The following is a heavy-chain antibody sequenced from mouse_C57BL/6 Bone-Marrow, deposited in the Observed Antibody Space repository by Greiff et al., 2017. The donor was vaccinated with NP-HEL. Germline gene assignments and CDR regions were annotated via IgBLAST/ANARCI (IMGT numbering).Heavy chain of an antibody. D-gene: IGHD1-1*01. CDR3: ARTRITTVVATGAMDY. V-gene: IGHV5-17*01. J-gene: IGHJ4*01. CDR1: GFTFSDYG. Sequence: EVKLEESGGGLVKPGGSLKLSCAASGFTFSDYGMHWVRQAPEKGLEWVAYISSGSSTIYYADTVKGRFTISRDNAKNTLFLQMTSLRSEDTAMYYCARTRITTVVATGAMDYWGQGTSVTVSS. CDR2: ISSGSSTI.